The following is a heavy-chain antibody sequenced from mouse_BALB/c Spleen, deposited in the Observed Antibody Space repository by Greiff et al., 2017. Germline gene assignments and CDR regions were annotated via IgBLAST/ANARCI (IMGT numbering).Heavy chain of an antibody. V-gene: IGHV5-6-2*01. J-gene: IGHJ4*01. CDR2: INSNGGST. CDR3: ARFTVVATRAMDY. CDR1: GFTFSSYY. D-gene: IGHD1-1*01. Sequence: EVQLVESGGGLVKLGGSLKLSCAASGFTFSSYYMSWVRQTPEKRLELVAAINSNGGSTYYPDTVKGRFTISRDNAKNTLYLQMSSLKSEDTALYYCARFTVVATRAMDYWGQGTSVTVSS.